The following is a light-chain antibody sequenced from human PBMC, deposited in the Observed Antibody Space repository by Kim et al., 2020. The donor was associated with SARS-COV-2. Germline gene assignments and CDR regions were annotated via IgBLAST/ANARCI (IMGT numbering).Light chain of an antibody. Sequence: PVQMVTISCSVRSSNIGSNYVYCSQQLPGTAPKFLIYRNNQRPSGVPDRFSGSKSGTSASLAISGLRSEDEADYYCAAWDDSLSWVFGGGTQLTVL. CDR1: SSNIGSNY. CDR2: RNN. V-gene: IGLV1-47*01. CDR3: AAWDDSLSWV. J-gene: IGLJ3*02.